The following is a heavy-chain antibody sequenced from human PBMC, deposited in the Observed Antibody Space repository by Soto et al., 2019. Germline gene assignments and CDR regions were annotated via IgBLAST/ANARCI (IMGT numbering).Heavy chain of an antibody. Sequence: ESGGGLVQPGGSLRLSCAASGFTFSSYDMHWVRQATGKGLEWVSAIGTAGDTYYPGSVKGRFTISRENAKNSLYLQMNSLRAEDTAVYYCARAAYFGWDFDYWGQGTLVTVSS. CDR3: ARAAYFGWDFDY. CDR1: GFTFSSYD. J-gene: IGHJ4*02. CDR2: IGTAGDT. D-gene: IGHD6-19*01. V-gene: IGHV3-13*01.